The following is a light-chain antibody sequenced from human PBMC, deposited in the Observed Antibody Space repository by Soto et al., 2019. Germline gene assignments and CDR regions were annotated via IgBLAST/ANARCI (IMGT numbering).Light chain of an antibody. CDR1: QSVSTY. V-gene: IGKV3-11*01. CDR3: QLRKNWPLT. CDR2: DAS. J-gene: IGKJ4*01. Sequence: EIVLTQSPVTLSLSPGERATLSCRASQSVSTYLGWYQQKPGQAPRLLIYDASNRATGIPARFSGSGSGTDFTLTISSLEPEDFAVYYCQLRKNWPLTFGGGTKVEIK.